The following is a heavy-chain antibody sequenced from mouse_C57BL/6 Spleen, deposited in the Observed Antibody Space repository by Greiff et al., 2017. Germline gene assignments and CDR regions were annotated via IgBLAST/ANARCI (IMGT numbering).Heavy chain of an antibody. D-gene: IGHD1-1*01. CDR3: VRHAITTVDAMDY. Sequence: EVQLVESGGGLVQPKGSLKLSCAASGFSFNTYAMNWVRQAPGKGLEWVARIRSKSNNYATYYADSVKDRFTISRDDSESMLYLQMNNLKTEDTAMYYCVRHAITTVDAMDYWGQGTSVTVSS. J-gene: IGHJ4*01. V-gene: IGHV10-1*01. CDR1: GFSFNTYA. CDR2: IRSKSNNYAT.